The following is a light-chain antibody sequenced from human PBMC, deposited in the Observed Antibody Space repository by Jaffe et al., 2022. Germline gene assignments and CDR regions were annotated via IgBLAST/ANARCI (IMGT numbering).Light chain of an antibody. V-gene: IGKV1-39*01. CDR2: AAS. CDR1: QSISTY. J-gene: IGKJ5*01. CDR3: QHSYTNPPIT. Sequence: DIQMTQSPSSLSASVGDRVTITCRASQSISTYLNWYQQKPGKAPILLIYAASSLPSGVPSRFSGSGSGTDFTLTITSLQPEDFATYYCQHSYTNPPITFGQGTRLEIK.